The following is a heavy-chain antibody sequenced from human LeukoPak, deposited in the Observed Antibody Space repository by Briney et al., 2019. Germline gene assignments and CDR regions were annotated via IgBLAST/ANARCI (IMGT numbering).Heavy chain of an antibody. D-gene: IGHD2-15*01. CDR2: INHSGST. Sequence: SETLSLTCAVYGGSFSGYYWSWICQPPGKGLEWIGEINHSGSTNYNPSLKSRVTISVDTSKNQFSLKLSSVTAADTAVYYCARHRCSGGSCYPMNWFDPWGQGTLVTVSS. CDR3: ARHRCSGGSCYPMNWFDP. CDR1: GGSFSGYY. V-gene: IGHV4-34*01. J-gene: IGHJ5*02.